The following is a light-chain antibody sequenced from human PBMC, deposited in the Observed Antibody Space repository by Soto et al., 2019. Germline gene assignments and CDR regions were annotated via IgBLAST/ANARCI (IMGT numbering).Light chain of an antibody. V-gene: IGKV3-20*01. CDR3: QQSSSPPIT. Sequence: EIVLTQSPATLSLSPVKRSTLSFTASQSVSSSYLAWYQQKPGQVPRLLMYAASSRAAGIPDRFSGSGSGTDFTLTISRLEAEDFAVYYCQQSSSPPITFGQGTRLEI. CDR1: QSVSSSY. CDR2: AAS. J-gene: IGKJ5*01.